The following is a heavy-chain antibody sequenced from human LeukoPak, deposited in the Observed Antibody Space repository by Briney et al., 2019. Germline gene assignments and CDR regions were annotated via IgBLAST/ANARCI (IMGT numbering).Heavy chain of an antibody. Sequence: PSETLSLTCTVSGGSISSYYWSWIRQPAGKGLEWIGRIYTSGSTNYNPSLKSRVTMSVDTSKNQFSLKLSSVTAADTAVYYCARGPEKYYYDSSGYLVWGKGTTVTVSS. CDR2: IYTSGST. D-gene: IGHD3-22*01. V-gene: IGHV4-4*07. J-gene: IGHJ6*04. CDR1: GGSISSYY. CDR3: ARGPEKYYYDSSGYLV.